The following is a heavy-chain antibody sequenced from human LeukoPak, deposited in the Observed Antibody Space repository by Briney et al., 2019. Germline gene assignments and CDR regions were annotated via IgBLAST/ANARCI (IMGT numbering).Heavy chain of an antibody. CDR1: GFTFSSYS. J-gene: IGHJ3*02. Sequence: GGSLRLSCAASGFTFSSYSMNWVRQAPGKGLEWVSSISSSSSYIYYADSVKGRFTISRDNAKNSLYLQMNSLRAEDTAVYYCARGLTGMHAFDIWGQGTMVTVSS. V-gene: IGHV3-21*01. CDR3: ARGLTGMHAFDI. CDR2: ISSSSSYI. D-gene: IGHD1-14*01.